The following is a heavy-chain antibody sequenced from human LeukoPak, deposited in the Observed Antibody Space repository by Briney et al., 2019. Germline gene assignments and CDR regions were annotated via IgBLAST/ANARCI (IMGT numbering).Heavy chain of an antibody. D-gene: IGHD3-10*01. CDR1: GFTFSSYG. V-gene: IGHV3-33*01. Sequence: PGGSLRLSCAASGFTFSSYGMHWVRQAPGKGLEWVAVIWYDGSNKYYADSVKGRFTISRDNSKNTLYLQMNSLRAEDTAVYYCARAGPFPVLITMVRGPHYGMDVWGQGTTVTVSS. CDR2: IWYDGSNK. J-gene: IGHJ6*02. CDR3: ARAGPFPVLITMVRGPHYGMDV.